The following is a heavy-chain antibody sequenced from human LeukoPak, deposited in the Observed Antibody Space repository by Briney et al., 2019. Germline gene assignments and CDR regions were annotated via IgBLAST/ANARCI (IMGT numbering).Heavy chain of an antibody. V-gene: IGHV1-2*02. CDR1: GYTFTGYY. CDR3: ARDKRRTMVRGVIITFNY. Sequence: ASVKVSCKASGYTFTGYYMHWVRQAPGQGLEWMGWINPNSGGTNYAQKFQGRVTMTRDTSISTAYMELSRLRSDDTAVHYCARDKRRTMVRGVIITFNYWGQGTLVTVSS. J-gene: IGHJ4*02. CDR2: INPNSGGT. D-gene: IGHD3-10*01.